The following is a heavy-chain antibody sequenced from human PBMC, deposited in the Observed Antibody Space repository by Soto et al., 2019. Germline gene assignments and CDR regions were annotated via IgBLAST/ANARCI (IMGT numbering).Heavy chain of an antibody. Sequence: QVLLVQSGTEVKKPGSSVKVSCKASGGTFTSFTLNWVRQAPGQGPEWMGRIIPALGIEDYAPKFQGKVTXTXXXSXXTAHMEMSSLRSDDTAVYYCAAVVGTSAFVGYLEYWGQGTLVTVSS. V-gene: IGHV1-69*02. CDR2: IIPALGIE. J-gene: IGHJ4*02. D-gene: IGHD6-19*01. CDR3: AAVVGTSAFVGYLEY. CDR1: GGTFTSFT.